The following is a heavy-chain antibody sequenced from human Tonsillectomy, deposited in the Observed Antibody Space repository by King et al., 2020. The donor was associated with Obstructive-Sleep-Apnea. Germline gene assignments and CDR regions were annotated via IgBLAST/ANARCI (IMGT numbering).Heavy chain of an antibody. Sequence: VQLVESGGGLVQPGGSLRLSCAASGFTFSSYWMSWVRQAPGKGLEWVANIKQDGSEKYYVDSVKGRFTISRDNAQNSLYLQMNSLKVEDTALYYCARDGPLEIAYCGVDCYPYFDSWGQGTQVTVSS. CDR1: GFTFSSYW. J-gene: IGHJ4*02. CDR2: IKQDGSEK. D-gene: IGHD2-21*02. CDR3: ARDGPLEIAYCGVDCYPYFDS. V-gene: IGHV3-7*03.